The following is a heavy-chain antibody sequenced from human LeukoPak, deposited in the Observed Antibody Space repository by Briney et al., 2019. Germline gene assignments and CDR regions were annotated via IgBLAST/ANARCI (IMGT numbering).Heavy chain of an antibody. Sequence: SETLSLTCTVSGGSISSSSYYWGWIRQPPGKGLEWIGSIYYSGSTYYNPSLKSRVTISVDTSKNQFSLKLSSVTAADTAVNYCARMYSGSCSDYWGQGTLVTVSS. CDR3: ARMYSGSCSDY. CDR1: GGSISSSSYY. J-gene: IGHJ4*02. CDR2: IYYSGST. D-gene: IGHD1-26*01. V-gene: IGHV4-39*07.